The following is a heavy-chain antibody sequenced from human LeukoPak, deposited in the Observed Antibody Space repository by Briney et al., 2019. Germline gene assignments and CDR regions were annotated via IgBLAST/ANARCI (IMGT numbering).Heavy chain of an antibody. CDR1: GFTVSSNY. J-gene: IGHJ6*02. CDR2: IYSGGST. D-gene: IGHD2-15*01. V-gene: IGHV3-53*01. CDR3: AREKGYCSGGSCYGHYGMDV. Sequence: QPGGSLRLSCAASGFTVSSNYMSWVRQAPGKGLEWVSVIYSGGSTYYADSVKGRFTISRDNSKNTLYLQMNSLRAKDTAVYYCAREKGYCSGGSCYGHYGMDVWGQGTTVTVSS.